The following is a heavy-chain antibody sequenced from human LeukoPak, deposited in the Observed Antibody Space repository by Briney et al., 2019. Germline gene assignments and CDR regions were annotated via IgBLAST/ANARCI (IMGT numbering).Heavy chain of an antibody. CDR3: GRFGYEAAVDY. V-gene: IGHV3-7*01. Sequence: PGGSLRLSCAASEFTFSTYWMTWVRQAPGKGLEWVANIEPPGSETYYVDPVKGRFTISRDNAKDLLYLQMNSLRAEDTAVYYCGRFGYEAAVDYWGQGTLVTASS. D-gene: IGHD6-13*01. CDR2: IEPPGSET. CDR1: EFTFSTYW. J-gene: IGHJ4*02.